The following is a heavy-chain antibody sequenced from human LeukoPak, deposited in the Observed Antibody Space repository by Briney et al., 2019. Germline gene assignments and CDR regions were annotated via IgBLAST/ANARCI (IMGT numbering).Heavy chain of an antibody. J-gene: IGHJ6*04. CDR3: ARDPLRGQLEPPSYYPGMDV. V-gene: IGHV1-3*01. D-gene: IGHD1-1*01. CDR1: GYTFTSYA. CDR2: SNAGNGDT. Sequence: GASVKVSCNASGYTFTSYAMHWMRHAHGQRHEWMGWSNAGNGDTKYSNKFQGRVTITRATSPSTAYMELSSLSSEDTAVYYCARDPLRGQLEPPSYYPGMDVWGKATTVTVSS.